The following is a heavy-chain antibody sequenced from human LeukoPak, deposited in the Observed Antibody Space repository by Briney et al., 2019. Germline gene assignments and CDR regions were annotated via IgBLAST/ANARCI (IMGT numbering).Heavy chain of an antibody. V-gene: IGHV4-59*12. CDR3: ARRRDGYNFDY. D-gene: IGHD5-24*01. Sequence: SETLSLTCTVSGGSISSYYWSWIRQPPGKGLEWIGYIYHSGSTYYNPSLKSRVTISVDRSKNQFSLKLSSVTAADTAVYYCARRRDGYNFDYWGQGTLVTVSS. J-gene: IGHJ4*02. CDR1: GGSISSYY. CDR2: IYHSGST.